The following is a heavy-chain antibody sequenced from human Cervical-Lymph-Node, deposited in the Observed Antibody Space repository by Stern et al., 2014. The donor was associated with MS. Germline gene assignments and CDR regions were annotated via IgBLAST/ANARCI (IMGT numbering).Heavy chain of an antibody. CDR2: IYHSGNT. J-gene: IGHJ4*02. D-gene: IGHD1-26*01. Sequence: QLQLQVSAPGLVKPSQTLSITSSVSGGSISSAGFFWGWIRQHPGEGLEWIGYIYHSGNTHYNPSLKSRVTISVDTSQNQFSLKVGSVTAADTAVYYCARDKGGGYYFDYWGQGTLVTVSS. V-gene: IGHV4-31*03. CDR3: ARDKGGGYYFDY. CDR1: GGSISSAGFF.